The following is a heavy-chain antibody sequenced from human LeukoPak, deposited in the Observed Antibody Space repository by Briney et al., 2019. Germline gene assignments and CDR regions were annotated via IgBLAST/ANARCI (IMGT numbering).Heavy chain of an antibody. J-gene: IGHJ4*02. Sequence: GGSLRLSCAASGFTFSSYAMSWVRQAPGKGLEWVSTLSGSGGSTYYADSVQGRFTISRDNSNNTLYLQMNSLRVEDTALYYCAKDPPCSGGSCFPPNFDYWGQGTLVTVSS. CDR3: AKDPPCSGGSCFPPNFDY. CDR1: GFTFSSYA. D-gene: IGHD2-15*01. V-gene: IGHV3-23*01. CDR2: LSGSGGST.